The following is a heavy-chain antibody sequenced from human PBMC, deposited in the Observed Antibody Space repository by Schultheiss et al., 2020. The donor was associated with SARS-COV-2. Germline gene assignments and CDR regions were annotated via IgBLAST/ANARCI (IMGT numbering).Heavy chain of an antibody. CDR3: ARDREFHCSSTSCYTGYYYYYMDV. D-gene: IGHD2-2*02. CDR1: GFTFSDYY. J-gene: IGHJ6*03. CDR2: ISNTGSTI. Sequence: GGSLRLSCAASGFTFSDYYMSWIRQAPGKGLEWLSYISNTGSTIYYADSVRGRFTISRDNAENSLYLQMNSLRAEDTAVYYCARDREFHCSSTSCYTGYYYYYMDVWGKGTTVTVSS. V-gene: IGHV3-11*04.